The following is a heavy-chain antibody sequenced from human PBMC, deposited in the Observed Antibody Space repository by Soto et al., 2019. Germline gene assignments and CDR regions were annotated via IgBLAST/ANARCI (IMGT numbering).Heavy chain of an antibody. V-gene: IGHV1-69*01. CDR3: ARGLEDQKAAAGPYFDY. CDR1: GGTFSSYA. D-gene: IGHD6-13*01. CDR2: IIPIFGTA. J-gene: IGHJ4*02. Sequence: QVQLVQSGAEVKKPGSSVKVSCKASGGTFSSYAISWVRQAPGQGLEWMGGIIPIFGTANYAQKFQGRVTITADESRSRAYMEMSSLRSEDTAVYYCARGLEDQKAAAGPYFDYWGQGTLVTVSS.